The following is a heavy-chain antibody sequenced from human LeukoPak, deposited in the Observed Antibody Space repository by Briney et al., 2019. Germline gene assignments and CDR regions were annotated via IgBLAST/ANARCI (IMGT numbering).Heavy chain of an antibody. CDR2: ISSSGSTI. CDR3: ARVWYSGSYPVDY. D-gene: IGHD1-26*01. Sequence: GGSLRLSCAASGFTFSSYEMNWVRQAPGKGLEWASYISSSGSTIYYADSVRGRFTISRDNAKNSLYLQMNRLRAEDTAVYYCARVWYSGSYPVDYWGQGTLVTVSS. CDR1: GFTFSSYE. V-gene: IGHV3-48*03. J-gene: IGHJ4*02.